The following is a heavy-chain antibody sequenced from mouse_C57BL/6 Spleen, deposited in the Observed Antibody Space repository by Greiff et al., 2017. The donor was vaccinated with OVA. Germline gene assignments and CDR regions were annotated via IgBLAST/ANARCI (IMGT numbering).Heavy chain of an antibody. D-gene: IGHD2-1*01. V-gene: IGHV3-6*01. Sequence: EVKVEESGPGLVKPSQSLSLTCSVTGYSITSGYYWNWIRQFPGNKLEWMGYISYDGSNNYNPSLKNRISITRDTSKNQFFLKLNSVTTEDTATYYCAREGGNWNYFDYWGQGTTLTVSS. CDR3: AREGGNWNYFDY. CDR2: ISYDGSN. CDR1: GYSITSGYY. J-gene: IGHJ2*01.